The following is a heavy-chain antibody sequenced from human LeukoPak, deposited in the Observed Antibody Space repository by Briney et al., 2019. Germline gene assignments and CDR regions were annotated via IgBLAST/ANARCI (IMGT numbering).Heavy chain of an antibody. V-gene: IGHV4-39*01. J-gene: IGHJ6*02. Sequence: SETLSLTCTVSGGSISSSSYYWGWIRQPPGKGLEWIGSIYYSGSTYYNPSLKSRVTISVDTSKNQFSLKLSSVTAADTAVYYCASTAPQDCSGGSCYSLRWYYYYGVDVWGQGTTVTVSS. D-gene: IGHD2-15*01. CDR1: GGSISSSSYY. CDR3: ASTAPQDCSGGSCYSLRWYYYYGVDV. CDR2: IYYSGST.